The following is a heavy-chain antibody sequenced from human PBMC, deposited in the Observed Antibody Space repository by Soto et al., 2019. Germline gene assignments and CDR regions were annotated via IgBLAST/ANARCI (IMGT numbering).Heavy chain of an antibody. Sequence: EVQLVESGGGLVKPGGSLRLSCAASGFTFTTAYMNWVRQAPGKGLEWVGRIRSKTDGGTTDYAAPVNGRFTISRDDSKRTMDLDMSSLQTEDTAVYYCITEPYGSGNHPRSFDYWGQGPLVTVSS. CDR3: ITEPYGSGNHPRSFDY. D-gene: IGHD3-10*01. CDR2: IRSKTDGGTT. CDR1: GFTFTTAY. V-gene: IGHV3-15*01. J-gene: IGHJ4*02.